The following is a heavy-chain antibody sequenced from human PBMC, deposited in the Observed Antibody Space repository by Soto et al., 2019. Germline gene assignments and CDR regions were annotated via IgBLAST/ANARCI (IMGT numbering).Heavy chain of an antibody. J-gene: IGHJ6*02. CDR3: AKDHCGGDCPYYYGMDV. CDR1: GYTFTNYW. V-gene: IGHV3-43*01. CDR2: AII. D-gene: IGHD2-21*02. Sequence: PGESLKISCKGSGYTFTNYWIGWVRQMPGKGLEWMAIIYPADSVKGRFTISRDNSKNSLYLQMNSLRTEDTALYYCAKDHCGGDCPYYYGMDVWGQGTTVTVSS.